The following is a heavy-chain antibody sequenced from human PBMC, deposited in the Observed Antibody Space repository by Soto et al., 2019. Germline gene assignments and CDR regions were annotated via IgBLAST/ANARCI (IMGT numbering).Heavy chain of an antibody. Sequence: SETLSLTCTVSGGSVSSGSYYWSWIRQPPGKGLEWIGYIYYSGSTNYNPSLKSRVTISADTSKNQFSLKLSSVTAADTAVYYCARDHPHSYGVYYFDYWGQGTPVTVSS. D-gene: IGHD5-18*01. CDR2: IYYSGST. V-gene: IGHV4-61*01. CDR3: ARDHPHSYGVYYFDY. J-gene: IGHJ4*02. CDR1: GGSVSSGSYY.